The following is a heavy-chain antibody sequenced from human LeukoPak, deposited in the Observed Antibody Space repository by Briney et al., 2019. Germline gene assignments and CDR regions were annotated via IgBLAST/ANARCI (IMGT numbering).Heavy chain of an antibody. J-gene: IGHJ6*04. Sequence: PGGSLRLSCAVSGFPFSNSWMYWVRQAPGKGLEGVANIKSDGSGISYVDSVKGRFIISRDNARNSLYLQMNSLTVEDTPVYFCAGGNSMDVWGKGTAVTVSS. CDR2: IKSDGSGI. CDR3: AGGNSMDV. D-gene: IGHD1/OR15-1a*01. V-gene: IGHV3-7*03. CDR1: GFPFSNSW.